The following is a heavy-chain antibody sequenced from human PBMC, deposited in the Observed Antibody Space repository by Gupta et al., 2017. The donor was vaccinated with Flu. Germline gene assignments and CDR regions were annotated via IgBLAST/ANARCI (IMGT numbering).Heavy chain of an antibody. J-gene: IGHJ4*02. CDR1: GYTFANYG. V-gene: IGHV1-18*03. CDR2: IAGYNVHT. Sequence: QVQLVQSGAEVGKPGASVTVSCKASGYTFANYGLSGVRQAPGQGLEWMGWIAGYNVHTNYPQKFQGRVNMTADRSISTAYMEIKNLRSDDVSLYECARATAVAGTVNYWGQGTLVTVSS. CDR3: ARATAVAGTVNY. D-gene: IGHD6-19*01.